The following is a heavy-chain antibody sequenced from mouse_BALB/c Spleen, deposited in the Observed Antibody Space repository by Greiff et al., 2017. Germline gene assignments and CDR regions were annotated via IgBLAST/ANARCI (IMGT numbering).Heavy chain of an antibody. V-gene: IGHV5-6-3*01. CDR1: GFTFSSYG. CDR3: ARSYDYDGYFDY. CDR2: INSNGGST. Sequence: EVMLVESGGGLVQPGGSLKLSCAASGFTFSSYGMSWVRQTPDKRLELVATINSNGGSTYYPDSVKGRFTISRDNAKNTLYLQMSSLKSEDTAMYYCARSYDYDGYFDYWGQGTTLTVSS. J-gene: IGHJ2*01. D-gene: IGHD2-4*01.